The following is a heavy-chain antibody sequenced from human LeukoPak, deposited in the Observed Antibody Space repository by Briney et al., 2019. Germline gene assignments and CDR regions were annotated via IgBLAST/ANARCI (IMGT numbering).Heavy chain of an antibody. J-gene: IGHJ5*02. CDR1: GGSFSGYY. D-gene: IGHD5-12*01. Sequence: SETLSLTCAVYGGSFSGYYWSWIRQPPGKGLEWIGEINHSGSTNYNPSLKSRVTISVDTSKNQFSLKLSSVTAADTAVYYCARRFSDYGILEGGFNLWGQGTLVTVSS. CDR3: ARRFSDYGILEGGFNL. CDR2: INHSGST. V-gene: IGHV4-34*01.